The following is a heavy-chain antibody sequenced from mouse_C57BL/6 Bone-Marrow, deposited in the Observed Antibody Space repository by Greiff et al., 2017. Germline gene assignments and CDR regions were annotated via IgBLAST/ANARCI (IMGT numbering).Heavy chain of an antibody. CDR2: NYPGDGDT. D-gene: IGHD1-1*01. CDR1: GYAFSSSW. CDR3: ARAPMYYYGSRYFDV. V-gene: IGHV1-82*01. Sequence: VQLQQSGPELVKPGASVKISCKASGYAFSSSWMNWVKQRPGKGLEWIGRNYPGDGDTNYNGKFKGKATLTADKSSSTAYMQLSSLTSEDSAVYFCARAPMYYYGSRYFDVWGTGTTVTVSS. J-gene: IGHJ1*03.